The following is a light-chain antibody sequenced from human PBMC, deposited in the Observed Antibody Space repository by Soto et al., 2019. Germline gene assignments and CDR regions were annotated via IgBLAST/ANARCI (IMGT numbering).Light chain of an antibody. CDR2: TAS. CDR3: QQSYSRPRT. CDR1: QSISTY. Sequence: IQMTQSPSSLSASVGDRFTITCRASQSISTYVNWYQQKPGKAPNLLIYTASSLQSGVPSRFSGSGSGTDFTLTISSLQPEDFATYFCQQSYSRPRTFGQGTKVDIK. J-gene: IGKJ1*01. V-gene: IGKV1-39*01.